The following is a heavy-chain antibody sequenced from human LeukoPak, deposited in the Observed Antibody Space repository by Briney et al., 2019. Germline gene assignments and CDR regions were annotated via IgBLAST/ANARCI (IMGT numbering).Heavy chain of an antibody. J-gene: IGHJ4*02. D-gene: IGHD1-26*01. CDR3: AKEMGTVGATTDY. V-gene: IGHV3-66*01. CDR1: GFTVSSNY. CDR2: IYSGGST. Sequence: GGSLRLSCAASGFTVSSNYMSWVRQAPGKGLEWVSVIYSGGSTYYADSVKGRFTISRDNSKNTLYLQMNSLRAEDTAVYYCAKEMGTVGATTDYWGQGTLVTVSS.